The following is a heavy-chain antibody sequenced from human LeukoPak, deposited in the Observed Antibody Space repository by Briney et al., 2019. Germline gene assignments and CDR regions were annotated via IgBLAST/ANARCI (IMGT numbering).Heavy chain of an antibody. V-gene: IGHV3-23*05. J-gene: IGHJ4*02. CDR2: LYIGGNT. Sequence: GGSLRLSCAASGFTFSSYAMSWVRQAPGKGLEWVSALYIGGNTYYADSVRGRFTISRDNSKNTLYLQMNSLRAEDTAIYYCMTAAGYNFGQYWGQGTLVTVSS. D-gene: IGHD5-18*01. CDR3: MTAAGYNFGQY. CDR1: GFTFSSYA.